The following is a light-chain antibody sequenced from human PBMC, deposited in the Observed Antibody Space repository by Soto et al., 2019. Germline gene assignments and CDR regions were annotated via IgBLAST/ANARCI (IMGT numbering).Light chain of an antibody. V-gene: IGKV3-20*01. Sequence: EIVLTQSPGTLSLSPGERVTLSCRASQSVSSSYLAWYQQKPGQAPRLLIYGASSRDTGIPDRFSGSGSGTDFTLTISRLEPEDFAVYYCQQYGSSRLAFGQGTKVEIK. J-gene: IGKJ1*01. CDR1: QSVSSSY. CDR2: GAS. CDR3: QQYGSSRLA.